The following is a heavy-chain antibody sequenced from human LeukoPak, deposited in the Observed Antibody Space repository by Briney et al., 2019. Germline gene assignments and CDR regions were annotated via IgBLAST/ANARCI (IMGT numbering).Heavy chain of an antibody. J-gene: IGHJ5*02. V-gene: IGHV4-34*01. CDR3: ARVRVVRGVRHNWFDP. CDR2: INHSGST. Sequence: SETLSPTCAVYGGSFSSYYWSWIRQPPGKGLEWIGEINHSGSTNYNPSLKSLVTISVDTSKNQFSLKLSSVTAADTAVYYCARVRVVRGVRHNWFDPWGQGTPVTVSS. D-gene: IGHD3-10*01. CDR1: GGSFSSYY.